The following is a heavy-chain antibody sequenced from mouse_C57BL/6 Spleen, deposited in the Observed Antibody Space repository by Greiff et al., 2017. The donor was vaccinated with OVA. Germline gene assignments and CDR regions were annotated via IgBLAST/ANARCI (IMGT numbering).Heavy chain of an antibody. CDR3: GRHDRDYAMDY. V-gene: IGHV2-6-1*01. CDR1: GFSLTSYG. CDR2: IWSDGST. Sequence: VKLQESGPGLVAPSQSLSITCTASGFSLTSYGVHWVRQPPGKGLEWLVVIWSDGSTTYNSALKSRLSISKDNSKSQVFLKMSSLQTDDTAMYYCGRHDRDYAMDYWGQGTSVTVSS. J-gene: IGHJ4*01.